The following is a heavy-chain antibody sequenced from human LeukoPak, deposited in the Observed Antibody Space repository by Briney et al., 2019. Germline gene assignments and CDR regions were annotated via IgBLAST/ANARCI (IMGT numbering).Heavy chain of an antibody. J-gene: IGHJ5*02. CDR2: IRSKAYGGTT. D-gene: IGHD1-26*01. CDR1: GFTFGDYA. CDR3: TREGGSYSP. V-gene: IGHV3-49*04. Sequence: GGSLRLSCTASGFTFGDYAMSWVRQAPGKGLGWVGFIRSKAYGGTTEYAASVKGRFTISRDDSKSIAYLQMNSLKTEDTAVYYCTREGGSYSPWGQGTLVTVSS.